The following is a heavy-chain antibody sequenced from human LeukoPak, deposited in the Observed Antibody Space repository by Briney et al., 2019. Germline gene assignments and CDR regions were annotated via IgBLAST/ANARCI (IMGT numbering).Heavy chain of an antibody. CDR1: GGSISSGDYY. CDR2: IYYSGST. CDR3: AIHPGIAAAGWLDY. D-gene: IGHD6-13*01. J-gene: IGHJ4*02. V-gene: IGHV4-30-4*08. Sequence: PSQTLSLTCTVSGGSISSGDYYWSWIRQPPGKGLEWIGYIYYSGSTYYNPSLKSRVTISVDTSKNQFSLKLSSVTAADTAVYYCAIHPGIAAAGWLDYWGQGTLVTVSS.